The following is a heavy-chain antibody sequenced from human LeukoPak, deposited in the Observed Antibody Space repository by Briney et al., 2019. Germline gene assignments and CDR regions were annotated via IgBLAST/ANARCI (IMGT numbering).Heavy chain of an antibody. V-gene: IGHV3-21*01. J-gene: IGHJ4*02. D-gene: IGHD1-1*01. CDR1: GFTFSSYS. Sequence: GGSLRLSCAASGFTFSSYSMNWVRQAPGKGLEWVSSISSSSSYIYYADSVKGRFTISRDNAKNSLYLQMNSLRAEDTAVYYCSGANCNDVYYFDYWGQGTMVTVSS. CDR3: SGANCNDVYYFDY. CDR2: ISSSSSYI.